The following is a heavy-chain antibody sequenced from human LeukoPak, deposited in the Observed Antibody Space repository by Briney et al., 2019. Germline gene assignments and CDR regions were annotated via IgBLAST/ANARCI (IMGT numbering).Heavy chain of an antibody. J-gene: IGHJ1*01. D-gene: IGHD4-23*01. V-gene: IGHV3-15*01. Sequence: GGSLTLSYTTSGFSFPHAWMNWFRQAPGKGLEWVGRIKSNIDGGASDFGAPVKGRFSMSRDDSRSTLYLHMSALQIEDTAIYYCMSDPLTRWGVEPWGQGTLVTVSS. CDR3: MSDPLTRWGVEP. CDR1: GFSFPHAW. CDR2: IKSNIDGGAS.